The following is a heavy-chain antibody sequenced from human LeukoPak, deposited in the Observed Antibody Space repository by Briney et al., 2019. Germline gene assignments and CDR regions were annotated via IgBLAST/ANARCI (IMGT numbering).Heavy chain of an antibody. CDR2: INAGNGNT. Sequence: ASVKVSCKTSGYTFTTYTMHWVRQAPGQRLEWMGCINAGNGNTHSSQKFQGRVTITKDTSANTAYMELSSLRSEDTAVYYCARDYYDSSGYYRVSPFYFDYWGQGTLVTVSS. V-gene: IGHV1-3*01. J-gene: IGHJ4*02. CDR1: GYTFTTYT. CDR3: ARDYYDSSGYYRVSPFYFDY. D-gene: IGHD3-22*01.